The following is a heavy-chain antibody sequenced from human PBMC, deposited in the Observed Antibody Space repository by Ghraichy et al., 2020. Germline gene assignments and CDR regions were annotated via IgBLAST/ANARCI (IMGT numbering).Heavy chain of an antibody. CDR2: IHYSGST. V-gene: IGHV4-39*01. D-gene: IGHD3-9*01. Sequence: SETLSLTCTVSGGSISSSAYYWGWIRQPPGKGLEWIGSIHYSGSTYYNPSLESRVTTSVDTSKNQFSLKRTSVTAADPAVYYSARQQGYYDILSPFDPWGQGTLVTVSS. CDR3: ARQQGYYDILSPFDP. J-gene: IGHJ5*02. CDR1: GGSISSSAYY.